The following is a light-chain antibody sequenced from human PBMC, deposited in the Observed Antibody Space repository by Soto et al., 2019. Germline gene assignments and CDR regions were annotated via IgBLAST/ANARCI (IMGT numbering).Light chain of an antibody. V-gene: IGKV1-27*01. Sequence: DIQMTQSPSSLSASVGDRVTITCRASLGIRNYLAWYQQKPAKVPQLLVYAASTLQSGVPSRFSGSGSGTDFTLTISSLQPEDVATYYCKKYNSAPFTFGPGTKVEIK. CDR1: LGIRNY. CDR2: AAS. J-gene: IGKJ3*01. CDR3: KKYNSAPFT.